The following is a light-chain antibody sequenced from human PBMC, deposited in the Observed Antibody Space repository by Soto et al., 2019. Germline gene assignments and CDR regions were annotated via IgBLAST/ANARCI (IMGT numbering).Light chain of an antibody. V-gene: IGKV1-5*01. CDR3: QQYNSYSTTWT. CDR1: QSISSW. CDR2: DAS. Sequence: DIQMTQSPSTLSASVGDRVTITCRASQSISSWLAWYQQKPGKAPKLLIYDASSLESRVPTRFSGRGSGTEFNRTICSLQPGDFTTYYCQQYNSYSTTWTFGQGTKVEIK. J-gene: IGKJ1*01.